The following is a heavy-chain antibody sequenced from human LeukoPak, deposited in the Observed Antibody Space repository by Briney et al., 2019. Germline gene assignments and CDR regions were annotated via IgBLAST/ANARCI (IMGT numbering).Heavy chain of an antibody. D-gene: IGHD5-24*01. V-gene: IGHV1-2*02. CDR3: ARTSKFYNDQLGLPGQFDP. J-gene: IGHJ5*02. CDR1: GYTFTGYY. Sequence: ASVKVSCKASGYTFTGYYIHWVRQAPGQGLEWMGWINPNSGGTNYVQKFQGRVTMTRDTSVSTAYMELSRLRSDDTAMYYCARTSKFYNDQLGLPGQFDPWGQGTLVTVSS. CDR2: INPNSGGT.